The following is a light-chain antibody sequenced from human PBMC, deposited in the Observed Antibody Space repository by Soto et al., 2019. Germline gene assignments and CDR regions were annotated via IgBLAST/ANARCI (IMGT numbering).Light chain of an antibody. CDR3: QQYLSPPLT. J-gene: IGKJ4*01. CDR2: AAS. CDR1: QGISTF. V-gene: IGKV1-33*01. Sequence: DIQMIQSPSSLSAFVGDRVTITCQATQGISTFLNWYQQKPGKAPKLLIYAASNLETGVPSRFSGSGSVTDFTFTISSLQPEDIATYYCQQYLSPPLTFGGGTKVEIK.